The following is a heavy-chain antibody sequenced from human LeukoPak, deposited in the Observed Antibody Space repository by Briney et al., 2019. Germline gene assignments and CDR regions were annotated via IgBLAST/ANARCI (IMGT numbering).Heavy chain of an antibody. Sequence: GGSLRLSCAASGFTFSSYAMSWVRQAPGKGLEWVSGISGSGGSTYYADSVKGRFTISRDNSKNTLYVQVNSLGTEDTAAYYCAKGSYYDSSGSFYFDYWGQGTLVTVSS. D-gene: IGHD3-22*01. CDR1: GFTFSSYA. V-gene: IGHV3-23*01. J-gene: IGHJ4*02. CDR2: ISGSGGST. CDR3: AKGSYYDSSGSFYFDY.